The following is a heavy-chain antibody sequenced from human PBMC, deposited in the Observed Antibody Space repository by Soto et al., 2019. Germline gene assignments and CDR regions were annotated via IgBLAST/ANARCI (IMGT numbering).Heavy chain of an antibody. D-gene: IGHD6-19*01. Sequence: QVPLVQSGAEVKKPGSSVKVSCKASGGTFSSYAISWVRQAPGQGLEWMGGIIPIFGTANYAQKFQGRVTITADKSTSTAYMELSSLRSEDTAVYYCARAFRTRSGWPNYYYYGMDVWGQGTTVTVSS. V-gene: IGHV1-69*06. CDR2: IIPIFGTA. CDR3: ARAFRTRSGWPNYYYYGMDV. CDR1: GGTFSSYA. J-gene: IGHJ6*02.